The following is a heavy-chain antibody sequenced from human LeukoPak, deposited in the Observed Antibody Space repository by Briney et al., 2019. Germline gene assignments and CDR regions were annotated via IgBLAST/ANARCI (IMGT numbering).Heavy chain of an antibody. CDR2: ISAYNGNT. Sequence: ASVKVSCKASGYTFTSYGISWVPQAPGQGLEWMGWISAYNGNTNYAQKLQGRVTMATDTSTSTAYMELRSLRSDDTAVYYCARGSRYYDSSGYCNWGQGTLVTVSS. CDR1: GYTFTSYG. J-gene: IGHJ4*02. D-gene: IGHD3-22*01. CDR3: ARGSRYYDSSGYCN. V-gene: IGHV1-18*01.